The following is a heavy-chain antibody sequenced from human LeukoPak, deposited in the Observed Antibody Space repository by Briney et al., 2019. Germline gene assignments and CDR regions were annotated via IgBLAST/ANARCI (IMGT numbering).Heavy chain of an antibody. J-gene: IGHJ4*02. CDR3: AKGVIAAAGTIDY. V-gene: IGHV3-30*02. CDR2: IWYGGSNK. Sequence: GGSLRLSCAASGFTFSSYGMHWVRQAPGKGLEWVAVIWYGGSNKYYADSVKGRFTISRDNSKNTPYLQMNSLRAEDTAVYYCAKGVIAAAGTIDYWGQGTLVTVSS. D-gene: IGHD6-13*01. CDR1: GFTFSSYG.